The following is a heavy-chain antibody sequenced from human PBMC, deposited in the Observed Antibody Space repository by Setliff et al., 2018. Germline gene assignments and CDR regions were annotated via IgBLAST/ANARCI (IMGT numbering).Heavy chain of an antibody. Sequence: SVKVSCKASGGTFSSYAISWVRQAPGQGLEWMGGIIPILGIANYAQKFQDRVTITADKSTSTAYMELSSLRSDDTAVYYCAAERYSGGSCCWFDPWGQGTLVTVSS. D-gene: IGHD2-15*01. J-gene: IGHJ5*02. CDR3: AAERYSGGSCCWFDP. CDR1: GGTFSSYA. V-gene: IGHV1-69*10. CDR2: IIPILGIA.